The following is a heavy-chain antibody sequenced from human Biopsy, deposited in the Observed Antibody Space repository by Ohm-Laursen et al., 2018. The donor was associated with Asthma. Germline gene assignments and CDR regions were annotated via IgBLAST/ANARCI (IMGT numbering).Heavy chain of an antibody. J-gene: IGHJ4*02. Sequence: ASVKVSCKISGYSLTDLSMHWVRQAPGQGLKWMGGHDHEEGGTVNARRFQGRVTMTEDTSTDTAYMELSCLSSDDTAVYYCASDFPKDYVRYNFQFWGQGTLVTVSS. V-gene: IGHV1-24*01. CDR3: ASDFPKDYVRYNFQF. CDR2: HDHEEGGT. D-gene: IGHD4-17*01. CDR1: GYSLTDLS.